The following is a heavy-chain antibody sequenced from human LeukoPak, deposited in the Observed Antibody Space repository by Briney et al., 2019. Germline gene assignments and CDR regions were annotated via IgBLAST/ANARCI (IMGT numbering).Heavy chain of an antibody. CDR1: GGTFSSYA. D-gene: IGHD6-19*01. J-gene: IGHJ5*02. Sequence: GASVKVSCKASGGTFSSYAISWVRQAPGQGLEWMGRIIPIFGTANYAQKFQGRVTVTTDESTSTAYMELSSLRSEDTAVYYCAREPAVAVCWCDPCGQGTLVPVSS. CDR2: IIPIFGTA. V-gene: IGHV1-69*05. CDR3: AREPAVAVCWCDP.